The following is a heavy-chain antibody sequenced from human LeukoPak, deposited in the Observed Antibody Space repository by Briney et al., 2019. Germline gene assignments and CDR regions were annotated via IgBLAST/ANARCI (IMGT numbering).Heavy chain of an antibody. CDR1: GDSISNYY. V-gene: IGHV4-4*07. CDR2: TYVIANG. Sequence: KPSDTLSLTCTVSGDSISNYYWTWIRQPAGKGLEWIGRTYVIANGNHTPSLKSRVTMSVDTSKNQLSLKLRSVTAADTAVYYCARGSNWFDPWGQGTLVTV. J-gene: IGHJ5*02. CDR3: ARGSNWFDP.